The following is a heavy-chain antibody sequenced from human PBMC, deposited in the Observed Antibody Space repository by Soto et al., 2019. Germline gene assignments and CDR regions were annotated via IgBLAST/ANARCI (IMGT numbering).Heavy chain of an antibody. CDR2: IRDKANGYVT. J-gene: IGHJ4*02. Sequence: EVQLVESGGGLVQPWGSLNLSCAASGFSFSGSSMHWVRQASGKGLEWVGRIRDKANGYVTAYAASVRGRFTISRDDFPNTAYLQMTSLQTEDTAVYYCTRTYGSGSYDDCLGQGTLVTVSS. CDR3: TRTYGSGSYDDC. V-gene: IGHV3-73*02. D-gene: IGHD3-10*01. CDR1: GFSFSGSS.